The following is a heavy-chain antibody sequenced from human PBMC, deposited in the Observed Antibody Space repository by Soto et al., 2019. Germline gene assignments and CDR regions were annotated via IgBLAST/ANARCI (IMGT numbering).Heavy chain of an antibody. D-gene: IGHD6-6*01. J-gene: IGHJ4*02. CDR3: AREYSSSSDHFDY. CDR2: INPNSGGT. V-gene: IGHV1-2*02. Sequence: ASVKVSCKASGYTFTGYYMHCVLQSPGQGLEWMGWINPNSGGTNYAQKFQGRVTMTRDTSISTAYMELSRLRSDDTAVYYCAREYSSSSDHFDYWGQGTLVTVSS. CDR1: GYTFTGYY.